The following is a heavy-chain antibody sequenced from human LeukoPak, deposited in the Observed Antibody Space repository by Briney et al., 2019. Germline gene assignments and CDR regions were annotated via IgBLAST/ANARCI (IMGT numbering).Heavy chain of an antibody. D-gene: IGHD1-26*01. Sequence: RWASVKVSCKASGYTFTDYYIHWVRQAPGHGLEWMGWINPNSGGTNYAQKFQGWVTMTRDTSINTAYMELSSLRFEDTAVYYCATAMHDSGSYQTHDYWGQGTLVTVSS. CDR2: INPNSGGT. CDR1: GYTFTDYY. V-gene: IGHV1-2*04. CDR3: ATAMHDSGSYQTHDY. J-gene: IGHJ4*02.